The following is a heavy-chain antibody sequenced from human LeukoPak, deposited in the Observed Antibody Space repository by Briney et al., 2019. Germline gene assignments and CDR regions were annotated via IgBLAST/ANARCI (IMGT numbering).Heavy chain of an antibody. CDR3: AREILGGYWVYFDY. CDR2: VHYSGST. D-gene: IGHD2-21*01. CDR1: GGSISGGPISSHY. V-gene: IGHV4-61*01. Sequence: SETLSLTCSVSGGSISGGPISSHYWTWIRQPPGKRLEWIGYVHYSGSTEYNPSLKSRVTMSVDTSKNQFSLKLSSVTAADTAVYYCAREILGGYWVYFDYWGQGTLVTVSS. J-gene: IGHJ4*02.